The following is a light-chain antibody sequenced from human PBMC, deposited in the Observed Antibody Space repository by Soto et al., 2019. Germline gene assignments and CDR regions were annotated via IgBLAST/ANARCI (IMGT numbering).Light chain of an antibody. J-gene: IGLJ2*01. Sequence: QSALTQPASVSGSPGQSITISCTGTSSDIGADDFVSWYQHHPDKTPKLIIFEVTYRPTGLSHRFSASKSGNTASLTISGLEAEDEAFYYCSSYRKTTFPHVVFGGGTKVTVL. CDR1: SSDIGADDF. CDR2: EVT. CDR3: SSYRKTTFPHVV. V-gene: IGLV2-14*01.